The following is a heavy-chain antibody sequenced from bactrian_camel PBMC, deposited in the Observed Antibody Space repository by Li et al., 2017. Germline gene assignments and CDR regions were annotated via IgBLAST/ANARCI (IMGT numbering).Heavy chain of an antibody. CDR3: AAMLSGAQCGYGGTLQESRYKY. J-gene: IGHJ4*01. CDR2: IYTAGVSP. V-gene: IGHV3S6*01. CDR1: GYTYSGNC. D-gene: IGHD5*01. Sequence: HVQLVESGGGSVQAGGSLRLSCVGSGYTYSGNCMGWFRQTPGKEREWVAGIYTAGVSPTGITPVYPDSVKGRFTISRDNAKNTLYLQMNSLKPEDTGTYYCAAMLSGAQCGYGGTLQESRYKYWGQGTQVTVS.